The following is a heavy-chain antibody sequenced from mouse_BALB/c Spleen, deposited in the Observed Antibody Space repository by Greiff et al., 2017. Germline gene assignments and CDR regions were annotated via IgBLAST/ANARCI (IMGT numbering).Heavy chain of an antibody. D-gene: IGHD2-3*01. Sequence: VQLQQSGAELVRPGSSVKISCKASGYAFSSYWMNWVKQRPGQGLEWIGQIYPGDGDTNYNGKFKGKATLTADKSSSTAYMQLSSLTSEDSAVYFCARSYDHRSFDVWGAGTTVTVSS. CDR2: IYPGDGDT. V-gene: IGHV1-80*01. CDR3: ARSYDHRSFDV. CDR1: GYAFSSYW. J-gene: IGHJ1*01.